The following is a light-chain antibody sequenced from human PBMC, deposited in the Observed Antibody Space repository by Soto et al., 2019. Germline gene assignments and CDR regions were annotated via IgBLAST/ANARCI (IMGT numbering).Light chain of an antibody. CDR3: QQRRSWPLT. CDR2: DAS. CDR1: QSISSY. Sequence: EIVLTQSPATLSLSPGERATLSCRASQSISSYLAWYRQKPGQAPRLLIYDASNRATGIPARFSGSGSGTDFTLTISSLEPEDFAVYYCQQRRSWPLTFGGGTKVEIK. J-gene: IGKJ4*01. V-gene: IGKV3-11*01.